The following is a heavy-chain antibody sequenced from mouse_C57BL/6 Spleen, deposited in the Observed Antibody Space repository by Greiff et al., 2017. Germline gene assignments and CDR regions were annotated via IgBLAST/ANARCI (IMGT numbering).Heavy chain of an antibody. Sequence: QVQLQQSGAELVRPGSSVKLSCKASGYTFTSYWMDWVKQRPGQGLEWIGNIYPSDSETHYNQKFKDKATLTVDKSSSTAYMQLSSLTSEDSAVYYCARRTRAHYFDYWGQGTTLTVSS. V-gene: IGHV1-61*01. CDR3: ARRTRAHYFDY. CDR2: IYPSDSET. CDR1: GYTFTSYW. D-gene: IGHD3-1*01. J-gene: IGHJ2*01.